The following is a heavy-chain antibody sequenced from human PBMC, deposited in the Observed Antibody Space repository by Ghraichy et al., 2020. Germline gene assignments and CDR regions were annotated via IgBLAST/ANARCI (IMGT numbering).Heavy chain of an antibody. CDR3: ARAGDEKQWLVKPLYGMDV. J-gene: IGHJ6*02. D-gene: IGHD6-19*01. V-gene: IGHV1-2*04. CDR1: GYTFTGYY. Sequence: ASVKVSCKASGYTFTGYYMHWVRQAPGQGLEWMGWINPNSGGTNYAQKFQGWVTMTRDTSISTAYMELSRLRSDDTAVYYCARAGDEKQWLVKPLYGMDVWGQGTTVTVSS. CDR2: INPNSGGT.